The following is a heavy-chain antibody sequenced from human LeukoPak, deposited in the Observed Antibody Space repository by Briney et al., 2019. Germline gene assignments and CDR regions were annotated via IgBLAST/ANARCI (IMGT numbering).Heavy chain of an antibody. V-gene: IGHV1-69*05. D-gene: IGHD6-6*01. CDR1: GGTFSSYA. CDR2: IIPIFGTA. J-gene: IGHJ4*02. Sequence: GASVKVSCKASGGTFSSYAISWVRQAPGQGLEWMGGIIPIFGTANYAQKFQGRVTITTDESTSTAYMELSSLRSEDTAVYYCARHVDLASSSSPFDYWGQGTLVTVSS. CDR3: ARHVDLASSSSPFDY.